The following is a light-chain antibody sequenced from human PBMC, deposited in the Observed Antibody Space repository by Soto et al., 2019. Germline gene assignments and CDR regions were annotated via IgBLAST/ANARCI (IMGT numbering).Light chain of an antibody. CDR2: AVD. J-gene: IGLJ1*01. V-gene: IGLV2-8*01. CDR1: KNEIVVYDF. CDR3: NSDAGSNTYV. Sequence: QSGLTQPASTSVSPRQPVTISCTGTKNEIVVYDFVSCHAHHPRIAPRLIIYAVDHRPSGVPDRFSVSKSGISYSLTVSRLQAADEADYFCNSDAGSNTYVF.